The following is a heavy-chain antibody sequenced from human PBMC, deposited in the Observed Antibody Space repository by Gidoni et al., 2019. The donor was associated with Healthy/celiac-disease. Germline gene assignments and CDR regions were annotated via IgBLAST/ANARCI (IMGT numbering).Heavy chain of an antibody. D-gene: IGHD6-13*01. CDR1: GFTFIGYA. Sequence: EVQLFESGGVFVQPWGSLRLSCAASGFTFIGYAMSCVRQAPGKGLECGSAISGSGGSTSYADSGKGRFTNSRDNSKNTLYQKMNSRRAEDTAVYYCAKGAPRGSSSWYLGDYYYGMDVWGQGTTVTVSS. CDR2: ISGSGGST. CDR3: AKGAPRGSSSWYLGDYYYGMDV. V-gene: IGHV3-23*01. J-gene: IGHJ6*02.